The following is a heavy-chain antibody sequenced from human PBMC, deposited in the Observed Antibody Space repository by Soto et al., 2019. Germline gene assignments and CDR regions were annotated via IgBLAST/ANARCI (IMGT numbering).Heavy chain of an antibody. D-gene: IGHD3-10*01. CDR2: ISGNGGNT. J-gene: IGHJ4*02. CDR1: GFTFSSYA. CDR3: AKVGGSGPLDY. Sequence: PGGSLRLSCAASGFTFSSYAMNWVRQAPGKGLEWVSSISGNGGNTYYADSVKGRFTISRDNSKNTLSLQMNSLRAEDTAVYYCAKVGGSGPLDYWGQGTLVTVSS. V-gene: IGHV3-23*01.